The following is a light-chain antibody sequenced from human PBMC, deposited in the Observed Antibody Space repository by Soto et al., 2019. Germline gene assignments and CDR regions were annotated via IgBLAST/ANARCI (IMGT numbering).Light chain of an antibody. CDR2: KAS. CDR3: QQSYSTPIT. J-gene: IGKJ5*01. V-gene: IGKV1-5*03. Sequence: DMQIPRSPSTLSGSVGDRVTITCRASQTISIWLAWYQQKPGKAPKLLIYKASTLKSGVPSRFSGSGSGTEFTLTISSLQPEDFATYYCQQSYSTPITLCQGTRLEI. CDR1: QTISIW.